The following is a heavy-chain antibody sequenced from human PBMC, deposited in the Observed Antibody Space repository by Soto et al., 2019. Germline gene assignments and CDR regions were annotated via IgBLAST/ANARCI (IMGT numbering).Heavy chain of an antibody. CDR2: MNSDGSST. CDR3: AREIAAANDAFDI. Sequence: GGSLRLSCAASGFTFSSYWMHWVRQAPGKGLVWVSRMNSDGSSTTYADSVKGRSTISRDNSKNTLYLQMTSLRAEDTAVYYCAREIAAANDAFDIWGQGTMVTVSS. CDR1: GFTFSSYW. J-gene: IGHJ3*02. V-gene: IGHV3-74*01. D-gene: IGHD6-13*01.